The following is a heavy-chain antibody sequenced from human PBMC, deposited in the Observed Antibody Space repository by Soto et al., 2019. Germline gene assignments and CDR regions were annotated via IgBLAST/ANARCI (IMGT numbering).Heavy chain of an antibody. Sequence: LSLTCTVSGGSISSGDYYWSWIRQHPGKGLEWIGYIYYSGSTYYNPSLKSRVTISVDTSKNQFSLKLSSVTAADTAVYYCARADFGVHEYFDLWGRGTLVTVSS. CDR1: GGSISSGDYY. V-gene: IGHV4-31*03. D-gene: IGHD3-3*01. J-gene: IGHJ2*01. CDR3: ARADFGVHEYFDL. CDR2: IYYSGST.